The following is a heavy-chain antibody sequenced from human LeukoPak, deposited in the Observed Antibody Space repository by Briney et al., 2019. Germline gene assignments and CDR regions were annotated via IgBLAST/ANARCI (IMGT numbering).Heavy chain of an antibody. D-gene: IGHD1-1*01. CDR3: ARARNWNDAFDI. Sequence: SGGSLRLSCAASGFTFSDYYMSSIRQAPGKGLEWVSYISSSGSTIYYADSVKGRFTISRDNAKNSLYLQMNSLRAEDTAVYYCARARNWNDAFDIWGQGTMVTVSS. J-gene: IGHJ3*02. CDR1: GFTFSDYY. V-gene: IGHV3-11*01. CDR2: ISSSGSTI.